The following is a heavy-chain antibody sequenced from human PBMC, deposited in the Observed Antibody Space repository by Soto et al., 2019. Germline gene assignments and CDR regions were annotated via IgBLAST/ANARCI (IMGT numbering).Heavy chain of an antibody. D-gene: IGHD5-18*01. CDR1: GGSFSGYY. CDR3: ARRHRGYSYGRLAFDI. V-gene: IGHV4-34*01. CDR2: INHSGST. Sequence: SETLSLTCAVYGGSFSGYYWSWIRQPPGKGLEWIGEINHSGSTNYNPSLKSRVTISVDTSKNQFSLKLSSVTAADTAVYYCARRHRGYSYGRLAFDIWGQGTMVTVSS. J-gene: IGHJ3*02.